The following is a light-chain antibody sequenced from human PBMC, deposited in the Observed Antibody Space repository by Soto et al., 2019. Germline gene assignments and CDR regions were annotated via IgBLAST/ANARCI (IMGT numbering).Light chain of an antibody. CDR1: QSVRSN. Sequence: SQSPDTLSVSPGERVTLSCRASQSVRSNLAWYQQKPGQAPRLLIYGASNRATGIPARFSGSGSGTDFTLTISSLEPEDSAVYYCQQRYNWLTFGGGTKVDIK. CDR2: GAS. V-gene: IGKV3-11*01. CDR3: QQRYNWLT. J-gene: IGKJ4*01.